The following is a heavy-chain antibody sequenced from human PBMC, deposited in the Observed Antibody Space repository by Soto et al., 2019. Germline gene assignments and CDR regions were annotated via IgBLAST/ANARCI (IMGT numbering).Heavy chain of an antibody. CDR3: ARRGNYDLIDY. J-gene: IGHJ4*02. CDR2: IYYSGST. CDR1: GGSISSSSYY. D-gene: IGHD3-3*01. V-gene: IGHV4-39*01. Sequence: SETLSLTCTVSGGSISSSSYYWGWIRQPPGKGLEWIGSIYYSGSTYYNPSLKSRVTISVDTSKNQFSLKLSSVTAADTAVYYCARRGNYDLIDYWGQGTLVTVSS.